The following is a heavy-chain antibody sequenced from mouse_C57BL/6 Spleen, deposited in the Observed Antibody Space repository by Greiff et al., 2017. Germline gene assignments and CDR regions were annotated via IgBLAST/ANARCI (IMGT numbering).Heavy chain of an antibody. J-gene: IGHJ1*03. V-gene: IGHV5-4*01. CDR3: ARDLYYGSSYWYFDV. CDR2: ISDGGSYT. D-gene: IGHD1-1*01. CDR1: GFTFSSYA. Sequence: EVNVVESGGGLVKPGGSLKLSCAASGFTFSSYAMSWVRQTPEKRLEWVATISDGGSYTYYPDNVKGRFTISRDNAKNNLYLQMSHLKSEDTAMYYCARDLYYGSSYWYFDVWGTGTTVTVSS.